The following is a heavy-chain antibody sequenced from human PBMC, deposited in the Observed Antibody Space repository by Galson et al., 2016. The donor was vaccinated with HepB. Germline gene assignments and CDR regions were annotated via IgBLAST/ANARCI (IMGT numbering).Heavy chain of an antibody. CDR3: ARGVGYGDYTFDV. CDR2: ISNGGLNK. J-gene: IGHJ3*01. CDR1: GFTFRHFD. V-gene: IGHV3-33*05. Sequence: SLRLSCAASGFTFRHFDMHWVRQAPGKGLEWVAAISNGGLNKYYTDSEKGRFTISRDNSENTLDLQMNSLRPEDTAVYYCARGVGYGDYTFDVWGQGTMVIVSS. D-gene: IGHD4-17*01.